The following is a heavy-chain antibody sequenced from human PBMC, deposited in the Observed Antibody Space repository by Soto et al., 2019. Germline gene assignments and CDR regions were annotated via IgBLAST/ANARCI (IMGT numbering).Heavy chain of an antibody. J-gene: IGHJ6*02. CDR3: AKAGVVVVAATHEDYSYGMDV. CDR1: GFTFSSYG. CDR2: ISYDGSNK. Sequence: GGSLRLSCAASGFTFSSYGMHWVRQAPGKGLEWVAVISYDGSNKYYADSVKGRFTISRDNSKNTLYLQMNSLRAEDTAVYYCAKAGVVVVAATHEDYSYGMDVWGQGITVTVAS. V-gene: IGHV3-30*18. D-gene: IGHD2-15*01.